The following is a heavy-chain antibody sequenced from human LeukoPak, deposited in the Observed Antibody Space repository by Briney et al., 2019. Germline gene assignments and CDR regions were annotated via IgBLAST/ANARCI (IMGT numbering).Heavy chain of an antibody. J-gene: IGHJ5*02. CDR1: GGSFSGYY. CDR2: INHSGSI. Sequence: SETLTLTCAVYGGSFSGYYWNWIRQPPGKGLEWIGEINHSGSINYNSSLKSRVTISVDTSKNQFSLKLSSVTAADTAVYYCARDSGTTGEVKFDPWGQGTLVTVSS. CDR3: ARDSGTTGEVKFDP. V-gene: IGHV4-34*01. D-gene: IGHD3-10*01.